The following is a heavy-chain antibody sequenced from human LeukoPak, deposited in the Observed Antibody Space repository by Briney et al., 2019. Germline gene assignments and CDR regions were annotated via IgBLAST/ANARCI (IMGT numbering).Heavy chain of an antibody. V-gene: IGHV1-2*02. J-gene: IGHJ4*02. CDR1: GYTFTGYF. CDR3: ARGVAGTPLTDY. Sequence: ASVKVSCKSSGYTFTGYFVHWVRQAPGQGLEWMGWINPNSGDTNYAQKFQGRVTMTRDTSISIAYMELSRLRSDDTAVYYCARGVAGTPLTDYWGQGTLVTVSS. D-gene: IGHD6-19*01. CDR2: INPNSGDT.